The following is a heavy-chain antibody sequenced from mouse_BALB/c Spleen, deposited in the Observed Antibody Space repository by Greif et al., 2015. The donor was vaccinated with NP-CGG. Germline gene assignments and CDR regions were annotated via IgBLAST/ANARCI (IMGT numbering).Heavy chain of an antibody. V-gene: IGHV14-3*02. Sequence: EVKLQESGAELVKPGASVKLSCTASGFNIKDTYMHWVKQRPEQGLEWIGRIDPANGNTKYDPKFQGKATITADTSSNTAYLQLSSLTSEDTAVYYCASGDYDGVGAMGYWGQGTSVTVSS. CDR3: ASGDYDGVGAMGY. CDR2: IDPANGNT. J-gene: IGHJ4*01. D-gene: IGHD2-4*01. CDR1: GFNIKDTY.